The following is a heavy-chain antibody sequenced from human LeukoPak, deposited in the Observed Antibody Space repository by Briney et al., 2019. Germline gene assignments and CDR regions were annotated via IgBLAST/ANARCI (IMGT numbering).Heavy chain of an antibody. CDR2: ISGSGGST. CDR1: GFTFSSYT. Sequence: GGSLRLSCAASGFTFSSYTMNWVRQAPGKGLEWVSAISGSGGSTYYADSEKGRFTISRDNSKNTLYLQMNSLRAEDTAVYYCASHLGVAASENIDYWGQGTLVTVSS. CDR3: ASHLGVAASENIDY. J-gene: IGHJ4*02. D-gene: IGHD6-19*01. V-gene: IGHV3-23*01.